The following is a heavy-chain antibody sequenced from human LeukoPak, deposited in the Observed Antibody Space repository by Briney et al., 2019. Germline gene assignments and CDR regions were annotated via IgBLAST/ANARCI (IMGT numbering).Heavy chain of an antibody. CDR2: INHSGST. CDR1: GYSISSGYY. CDR3: TRRGPGD. D-gene: IGHD3-10*01. Sequence: PSETLSLTCTVSGYSISSGYYWSWIRQPPGEGLEWIGEINHSGSTNYNPSLKSRVTISVDTSKNQFSLNLSSMTAADTAVYYCTRRGPGDWGQGTLVTVSS. J-gene: IGHJ4*02. V-gene: IGHV4-38-2*02.